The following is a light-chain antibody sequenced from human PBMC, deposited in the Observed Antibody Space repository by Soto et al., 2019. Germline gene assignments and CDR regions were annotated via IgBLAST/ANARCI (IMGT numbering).Light chain of an antibody. J-gene: IGKJ2*01. CDR2: RAS. Sequence: DIQMTQSPSTLSASVGDRVIITCRASQSISHWLAWYHQKPGKDPKLLTYRASTLESGVPSRFSGDGSGTEFTLTINSLQPDDFATYYCQQDSSFYTFGQGPKLEVK. V-gene: IGKV1-5*03. CDR3: QQDSSFYT. CDR1: QSISHW.